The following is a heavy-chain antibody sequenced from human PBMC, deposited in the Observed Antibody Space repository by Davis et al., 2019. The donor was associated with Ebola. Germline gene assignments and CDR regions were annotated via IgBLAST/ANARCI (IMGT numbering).Heavy chain of an antibody. Sequence: GESLKLSCTGSGYSFTSYWIGWVRQMPGKGLEWMGIIYPGDSDTRYSPSFQGQVTISADKSISTAYLQWSSLKASDTAMYYCAINYYDSSGYYYCFYWGQGTLVTVSS. V-gene: IGHV5-51*01. J-gene: IGHJ4*02. CDR1: GYSFTSYW. CDR3: AINYYDSSGYYYCFY. CDR2: IYPGDSDT. D-gene: IGHD3-22*01.